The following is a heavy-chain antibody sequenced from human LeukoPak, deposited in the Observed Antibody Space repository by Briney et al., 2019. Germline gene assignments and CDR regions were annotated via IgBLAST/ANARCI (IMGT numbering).Heavy chain of an antibody. CDR1: GFTFSSYG. CDR3: AKDALAVAWLERLYFDY. CDR2: IRYDGSNK. J-gene: IGHJ4*02. D-gene: IGHD6-19*01. Sequence: PGGSLRLSCAASGFTFSSYGMHWVRQAPGKGLEWVAFIRYDGSNKYYAGSVKGRFTISRDNSKNTLYLQMNSLRAEDTAVYYCAKDALAVAWLERLYFDYSGQGTLVTVSS. V-gene: IGHV3-30*02.